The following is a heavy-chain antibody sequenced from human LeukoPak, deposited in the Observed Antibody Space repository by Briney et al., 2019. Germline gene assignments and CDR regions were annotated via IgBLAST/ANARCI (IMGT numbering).Heavy chain of an antibody. D-gene: IGHD3-16*01. CDR1: GFSVTNAW. J-gene: IGHJ4*02. CDR3: TTGPLPDDYVWGSYQPPNDC. CDR2: IKSKTDGGTT. V-gene: IGHV3-15*01. Sequence: GGSLRLSCAASGFSVTNAWMSWVRQAPGKGLEWVGRIKSKTDGGTTDYAAPVKGRFTISRDDSKNTLYLQMNGLKTEDTAVYYCTTGPLPDDYVWGSYQPPNDCWGQGALVTVSS.